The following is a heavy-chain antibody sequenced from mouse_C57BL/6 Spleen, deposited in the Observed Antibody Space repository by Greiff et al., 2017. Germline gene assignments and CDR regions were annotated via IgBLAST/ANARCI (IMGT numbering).Heavy chain of an antibody. D-gene: IGHD1-1*01. V-gene: IGHV1-54*01. J-gene: IGHJ4*01. CDR1: GYAFPNYL. Sequence: QVQLKESGAELVRPGTSVKVSCKASGYAFPNYLIEWVKQRPGQGLEWIGVINPGSGGTNYNEKFKGKATITADKSSSTAYMQLSSLTSEDSAVYFCARREVLLDAMDYWGQGTSVTVSS. CDR2: INPGSGGT. CDR3: ARREVLLDAMDY.